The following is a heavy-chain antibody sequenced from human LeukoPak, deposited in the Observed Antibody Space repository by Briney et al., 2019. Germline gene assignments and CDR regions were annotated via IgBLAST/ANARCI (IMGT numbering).Heavy chain of an antibody. CDR1: GFTFSSYA. CDR3: EASITMIVVAYYFDY. Sequence: PGGSLRLSCAASGFTFSSYAMSWVRQAPGKGLEWVSAISGSGGSTYYADSVKGRFTISRDNSKNTLYLQMNSLRAEDTAVYYCEASITMIVVAYYFDYWGQGTLVTVSS. V-gene: IGHV3-23*01. D-gene: IGHD3-22*01. CDR2: ISGSGGST. J-gene: IGHJ4*02.